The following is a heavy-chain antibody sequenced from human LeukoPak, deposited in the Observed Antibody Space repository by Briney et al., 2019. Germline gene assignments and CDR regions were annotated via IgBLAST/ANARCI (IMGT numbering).Heavy chain of an antibody. CDR2: ISGSGGST. CDR3: AKEVENSSGWYSHFDY. V-gene: IGHV3-23*01. J-gene: IGHJ4*02. CDR1: GFTFSSYG. Sequence: GGSLRLSCAASGFTFSSYGMSWVRQAPGKGLEWVSAISGSGGSTYYADSVKGRFTISRDNSKNTLYLQMNSLRAEDTAVYYCAKEVENSSGWYSHFDYWGQGIQVTVSS. D-gene: IGHD6-19*01.